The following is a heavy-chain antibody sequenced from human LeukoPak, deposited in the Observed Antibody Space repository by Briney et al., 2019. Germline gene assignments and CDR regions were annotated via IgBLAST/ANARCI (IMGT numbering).Heavy chain of an antibody. CDR1: GGSFSGYY. Sequence: SETLSLTCAVYGGSFSGYYWSWIRQPPGKGLEWIGKINHSGSTNYNPSLKSRVTISVDTSKNQFSLKLSSVTAADTAVYYCARGPGCSSTSCYLVTPFQHWGQGTLVTVSS. CDR3: ARGPGCSSTSCYLVTPFQH. CDR2: INHSGST. V-gene: IGHV4-34*01. D-gene: IGHD2-2*01. J-gene: IGHJ1*01.